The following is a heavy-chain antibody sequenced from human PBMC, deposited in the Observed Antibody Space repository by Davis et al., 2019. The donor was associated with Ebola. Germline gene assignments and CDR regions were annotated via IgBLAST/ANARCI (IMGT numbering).Heavy chain of an antibody. CDR1: GFTFSSYW. CDR3: ARAEEYGMDV. V-gene: IGHV3-74*03. J-gene: IGHJ6*04. CDR2: INSDGRTT. Sequence: PGGSLRLSCAASGFTFSSYWMHWVRQAPGKGLVWVSRINSDGRTTTYVDSVKGRFTVSRDNAKNTLYLQMNSLRAEDTAVYYCARAEEYGMDVWGKGTTVTVSS.